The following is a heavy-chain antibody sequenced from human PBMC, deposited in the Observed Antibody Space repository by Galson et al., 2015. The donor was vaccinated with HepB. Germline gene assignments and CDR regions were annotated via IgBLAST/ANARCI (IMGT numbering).Heavy chain of an antibody. CDR3: ARHLTVTTKDWFDP. V-gene: IGHV5-10-1*01. J-gene: IGHJ5*02. Sequence: QSGAEVKKPGESLRISCKGSGYSFPNYWISWVRQMPGKGLEWMGRIDPTDSYSNYSPSFQGHVTISADKSSSTAYLQWSSLKASDTAMYYCARHLTVTTKDWFDPWGQGTLVTVSS. CDR1: GYSFPNYW. D-gene: IGHD4-17*01. CDR2: IDPTDSYS.